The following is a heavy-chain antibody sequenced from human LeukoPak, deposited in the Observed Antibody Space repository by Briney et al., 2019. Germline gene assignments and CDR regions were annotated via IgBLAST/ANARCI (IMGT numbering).Heavy chain of an antibody. D-gene: IGHD3-22*01. V-gene: IGHV4-34*01. CDR2: MNPSGST. CDR3: ARGRQDVTMIVVVMTAVSYYLDG. CDR1: GGSFSGYY. J-gene: IGHJ6*03. Sequence: PSETLSLTCAVYGGSFSGYYWTWIRHTPEKGLEWIGEMNPSGSTNYNPSLKSRVTISVDTSKNQFSLKLSSVTAADTAVYYCARGRQDVTMIVVVMTAVSYYLDGWGKGTTVTVS.